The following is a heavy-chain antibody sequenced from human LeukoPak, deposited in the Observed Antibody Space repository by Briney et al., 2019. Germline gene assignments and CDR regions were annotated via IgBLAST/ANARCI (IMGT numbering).Heavy chain of an antibody. D-gene: IGHD3-3*01. CDR2: ISSSSSYI. J-gene: IGHJ5*02. V-gene: IGHV3-21*01. CDR1: GFTFSSYS. CDR3: ARDPLEGFDP. Sequence: PGGSLRLSCAASGFTFSSYSMNWVRQAPGKGLEWVSSISSSSSYIYYADSVKGRFTIPRDNAKNSLYLQMNSLRAEDTAVYYCARDPLEGFDPWGQGTLVTVSS.